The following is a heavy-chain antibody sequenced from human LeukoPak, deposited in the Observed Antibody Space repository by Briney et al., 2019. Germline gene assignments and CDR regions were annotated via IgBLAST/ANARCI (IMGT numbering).Heavy chain of an antibody. CDR3: AKGSNYYDSSGYFDY. CDR1: GFTFSSYG. J-gene: IGHJ4*02. Sequence: GRSLRLSCAASGFTFSSYGMSWVRQAPGKGLEWVSAISGSGGSTYYADSVKGRFTISRDNSKNTLYLQMNSLRAEDTAVYYCAKGSNYYDSSGYFDYWGQGTLVTVSS. D-gene: IGHD3-22*01. CDR2: ISGSGGST. V-gene: IGHV3-23*01.